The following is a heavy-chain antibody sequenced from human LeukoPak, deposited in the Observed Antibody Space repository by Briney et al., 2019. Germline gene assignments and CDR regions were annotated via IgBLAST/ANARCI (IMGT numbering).Heavy chain of an antibody. Sequence: SDTLSLTCTVTGGSISIYYWNLIRQPPGTPLALIGYIYYSGSTNYNPSLKSRVTISVDTSKNQFSLKLSSVTAADTAVYYCARGGRLPRYFDYWGQGTLVTVSS. D-gene: IGHD2-21*02. V-gene: IGHV4-59*01. J-gene: IGHJ4*02. CDR1: GGSISIYY. CDR2: IYYSGST. CDR3: ARGGRLPRYFDY.